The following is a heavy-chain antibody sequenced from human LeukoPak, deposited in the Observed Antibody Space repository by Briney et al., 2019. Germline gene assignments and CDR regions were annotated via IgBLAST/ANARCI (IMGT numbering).Heavy chain of an antibody. D-gene: IGHD5-24*01. CDR2: IDWDDDK. V-gene: IGHV2-70*11. CDR1: GFSLSTSGMC. Sequence: SGPALVKPTQTLTLTCTFSGFSLSTSGMCVSWIRQPPGKALEWLARIDWDDDKYYSTSLKTRLTISKDTSKNQVVLTMTNMDPVDTATYYCARIRSDRDGYNHFDYWGQGTLVTVSS. CDR3: ARIRSDRDGYNHFDY. J-gene: IGHJ4*02.